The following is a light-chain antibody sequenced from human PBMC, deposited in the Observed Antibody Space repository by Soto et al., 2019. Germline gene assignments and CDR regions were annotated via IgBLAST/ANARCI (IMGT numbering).Light chain of an antibody. V-gene: IGLV2-8*01. J-gene: IGLJ1*01. Sequence: QSALTQPPSASGAPGQSVTISCTGTSCEVGGYDYVSWYQQHPGKAPKLMIYEVTKRPLGVPDRFSGSKSGNTASLTVSGLQAEDEADYYCSSYAGSDNPYVFGTGTKVTVL. CDR1: SCEVGGYDY. CDR2: EVT. CDR3: SSYAGSDNPYV.